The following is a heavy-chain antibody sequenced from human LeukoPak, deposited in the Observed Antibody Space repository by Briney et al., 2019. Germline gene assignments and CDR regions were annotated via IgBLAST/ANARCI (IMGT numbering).Heavy chain of an antibody. D-gene: IGHD6-19*01. CDR3: AKTDSSGWLRGSNFDY. Sequence: GGSLRLSCAASGFTFDDYAMHWVRQAPGKGLEWASGISWNSVSMGYADSVKGRFTISRDNAKNSLYLQMNSLRVEDTALYYCAKTDSSGWLRGSNFDYWVQGTLVTVSS. J-gene: IGHJ4*02. CDR1: GFTFDDYA. V-gene: IGHV3-9*01. CDR2: ISWNSVSM.